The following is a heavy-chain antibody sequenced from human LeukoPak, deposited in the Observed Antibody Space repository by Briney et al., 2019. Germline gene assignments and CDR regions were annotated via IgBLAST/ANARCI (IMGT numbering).Heavy chain of an antibody. CDR2: ISSNGGST. V-gene: IGHV3-64*01. CDR3: ARAEYFDY. J-gene: IGHJ4*02. CDR1: GFTFSSYA. Sequence: GGSLRLSCAASGFTFSSYAMRWVRQAPGKGLECVSAISSNGGSTYYANSVKGRFTNSRDNSKNTLYLQMGSLRAEDMAVYYCARAEYFDYWGQGTLVTVSS.